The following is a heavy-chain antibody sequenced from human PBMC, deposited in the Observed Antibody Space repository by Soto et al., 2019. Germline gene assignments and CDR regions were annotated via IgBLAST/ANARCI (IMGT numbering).Heavy chain of an antibody. V-gene: IGHV2-5*02. CDR1: GFSLSTSGVG. CDR3: ARRRIGFGDYLDF. D-gene: IGHD3-10*01. Sequence: QITLKESGPTLVKPTQTLTLTCTFSGFSLSTSGVGVNWIRQPPGKALEWLALIYWDDDKRYSPSLKRRLTTTXDXPKNQVVLTMTDMDPADTATYYCARRRIGFGDYLDFWAQGTLVTVSS. CDR2: IYWDDDK. J-gene: IGHJ4*02.